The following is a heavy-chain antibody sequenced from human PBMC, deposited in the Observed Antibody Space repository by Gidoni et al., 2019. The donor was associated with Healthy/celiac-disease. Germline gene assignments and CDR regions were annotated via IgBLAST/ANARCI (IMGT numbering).Heavy chain of an antibody. CDR1: GFTFSSYG. D-gene: IGHD3-9*01. CDR3: AKDRSGGYDILTGYGDY. Sequence: QVQLVESGGGVVQPGRSLRLSCAASGFTFSSYGMHWVRQAPGKGLEWVAVISYDGSNKYYADSVKGRFTISRDNSKNTLYLQMNSLRAEDTAVYYCAKDRSGGYDILTGYGDYWGQGTLVTVSS. J-gene: IGHJ4*02. V-gene: IGHV3-30*18. CDR2: ISYDGSNK.